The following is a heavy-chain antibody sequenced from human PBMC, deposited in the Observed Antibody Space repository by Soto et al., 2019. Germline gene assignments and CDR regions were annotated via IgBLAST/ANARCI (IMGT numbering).Heavy chain of an antibody. Sequence: ASVKVSCKASGYSFTKYGISWVRQAPGQGLEWMGWISTYNGDTNYAQSLQGRVTMTTDTSTNTAYMELRSLRSDDTAVYYCARGPLWFGELPPAPDYYYGMDVWGQGTTVTVSS. CDR3: ARGPLWFGELPPAPDYYYGMDV. CDR1: GYSFTKYG. J-gene: IGHJ6*02. CDR2: ISTYNGDT. D-gene: IGHD3-10*01. V-gene: IGHV1-18*04.